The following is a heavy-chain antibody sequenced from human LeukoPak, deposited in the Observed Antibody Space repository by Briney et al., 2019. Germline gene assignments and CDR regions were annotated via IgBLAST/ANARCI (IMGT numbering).Heavy chain of an antibody. CDR1: GGTFSSYA. Sequence: EASVKVSCKASGGTFSSYAISWVRQAPGQGLEWMGGIIPIFGTANYAQKFQGRVTITADESTSTAYMELSSLRSEDTAVYYCASGYCSSTSCYRVDDAFDIWGQGTMVTVSS. CDR2: IIPIFGTA. CDR3: ASGYCSSTSCYRVDDAFDI. D-gene: IGHD2-2*01. V-gene: IGHV1-69*13. J-gene: IGHJ3*02.